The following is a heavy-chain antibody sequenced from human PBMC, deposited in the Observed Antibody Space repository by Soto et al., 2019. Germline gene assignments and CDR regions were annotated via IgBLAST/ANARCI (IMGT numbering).Heavy chain of an antibody. Sequence: SGSGGSTYYADAVKGRFTISRDNSKNTLYLQMNSLRAEDTAVYYCAKLTVGWYFDLWGRGTLVTVSS. J-gene: IGHJ2*01. CDR3: AKLTVGWYFDL. CDR2: SGSGGST. D-gene: IGHD4-17*01. V-gene: IGHV3-23*01.